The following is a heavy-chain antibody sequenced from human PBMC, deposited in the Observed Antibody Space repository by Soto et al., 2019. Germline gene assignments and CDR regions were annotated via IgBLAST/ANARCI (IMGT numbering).Heavy chain of an antibody. CDR2: TRNKANSYTT. V-gene: IGHV3-72*01. Sequence: GGSLRLSCAASGFTFSDYYMDWVRQAPGKGLEWVARTRNKANSYTTEYAASVKGRFTISRDDSENSLYLQMNSLTTEDTAVYYCARGHNWNGFWAFDYWGQGTVVTVST. J-gene: IGHJ4*02. D-gene: IGHD1-20*01. CDR3: ARGHNWNGFWAFDY. CDR1: GFTFSDYY.